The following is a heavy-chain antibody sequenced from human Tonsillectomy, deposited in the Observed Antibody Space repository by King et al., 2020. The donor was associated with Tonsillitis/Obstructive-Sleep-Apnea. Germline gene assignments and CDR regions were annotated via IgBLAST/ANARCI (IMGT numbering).Heavy chain of an antibody. Sequence: VQLQESGPGLVKPSETLSLTCTVSGGSVSSGSYYWSWIRQPPGQGLEWIGYIYTSGTTNTNPSLKSRVTISVDTSKNQFSLKLNSVTAADTAVYYCARGIAAAAEYFQHWGQGTLVTVSS. D-gene: IGHD6-13*01. CDR3: ARGIAAAAEYFQH. V-gene: IGHV4-61*01. J-gene: IGHJ1*01. CDR1: GGSVSSGSYY. CDR2: IYTSGTT.